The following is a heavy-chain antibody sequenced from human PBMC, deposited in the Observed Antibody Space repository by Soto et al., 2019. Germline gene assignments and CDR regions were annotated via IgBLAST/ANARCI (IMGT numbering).Heavy chain of an antibody. Sequence: GASVKVSCKASGCTFSSYTISWVRQAPGQRLEWMGRIIPILGIANYAQKFQGRVTITADTSTSTAYMELSSLRSEDTAVYYCARGYCSGGSCYLSSDYWGQGTLVTVSS. CDR1: GCTFSSYT. CDR3: ARGYCSGGSCYLSSDY. CDR2: IIPILGIA. D-gene: IGHD2-15*01. J-gene: IGHJ4*02. V-gene: IGHV1-69*02.